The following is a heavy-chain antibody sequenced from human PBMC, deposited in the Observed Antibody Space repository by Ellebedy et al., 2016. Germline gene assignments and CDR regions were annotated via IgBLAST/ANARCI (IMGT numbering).Heavy chain of an antibody. CDR1: GGSISGYY. D-gene: IGHD3-22*01. CDR2: VYNSGNT. J-gene: IGHJ4*02. Sequence: SETLSLTCTVSGGSISGYYWSWIRQPPGKGLEWIGYVYNSGNTNYNHSLKRQVTISIDTSKNQFSLKLSSVTAADTAVYYCARAMPNYYDSSGYFYPTFDYWGQGTLVTVSS. V-gene: IGHV4-59*01. CDR3: ARAMPNYYDSSGYFYPTFDY.